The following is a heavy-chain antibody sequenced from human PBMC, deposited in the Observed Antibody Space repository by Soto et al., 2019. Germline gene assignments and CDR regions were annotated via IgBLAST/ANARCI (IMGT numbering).Heavy chain of an antibody. CDR3: AKDLPPTVTSNYYYYYMDV. J-gene: IGHJ6*03. CDR2: ISGSGGST. D-gene: IGHD4-17*01. Sequence: GGSLRLSCAASGFIFSSYAMSWVRQAPGKGLEWVSAISGSGGSTYYADSVKGRFTISRDNSKNTLYLQMNSLRAEDTAVYYCAKDLPPTVTSNYYYYYMDVWGKGTTVTVSS. CDR1: GFIFSSYA. V-gene: IGHV3-23*01.